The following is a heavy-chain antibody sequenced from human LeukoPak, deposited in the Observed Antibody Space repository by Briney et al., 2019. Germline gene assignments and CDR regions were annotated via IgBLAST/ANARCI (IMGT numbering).Heavy chain of an antibody. CDR3: ARNLQWLMEAFDY. Sequence: SETLSLTCTVSGGSISSSSYYWGWIRQPPGKGLEWIGSIYYSGSTYYNPSLKSRVTISVDTSKNQFSLKLSSVTAADTAVYYCARNLQWLMEAFDYWGQGTLVTVSS. J-gene: IGHJ4*02. D-gene: IGHD6-19*01. CDR2: IYYSGST. V-gene: IGHV4-39*01. CDR1: GGSISSSSYY.